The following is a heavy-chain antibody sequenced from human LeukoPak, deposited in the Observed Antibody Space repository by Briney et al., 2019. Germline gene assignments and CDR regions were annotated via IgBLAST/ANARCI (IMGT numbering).Heavy chain of an antibody. J-gene: IGHJ4*02. CDR3: ATGGDDILTGYSPFDY. D-gene: IGHD3-9*01. CDR2: INPSGGST. CDR1: GYTFTSYY. Sequence: GASVKVSCKASGYTFTSYYMHWVRQAPGQGLEWMGIINPSGGSTSYAQKFQGRVTMTRDTSTSTVYMELSSLRSEDTAVYYCATGGDDILTGYSPFDYLGPGNPGHRLL. V-gene: IGHV1-46*03.